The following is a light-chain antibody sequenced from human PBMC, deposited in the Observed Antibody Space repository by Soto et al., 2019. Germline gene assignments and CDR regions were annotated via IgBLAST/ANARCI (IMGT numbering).Light chain of an antibody. CDR2: GAS. CDR3: QQGHNWPLT. V-gene: IGKV3-15*01. Sequence: ELVMTQSPATLSVSPGERATLSCRASQSITSALAWYQQKPGQPPRLLLYGASTRATGVPARFSGSGSGSEFTLTISGLQSEDFAVYYCQQGHNWPLTFGQGTRLEI. J-gene: IGKJ2*01. CDR1: QSITSA.